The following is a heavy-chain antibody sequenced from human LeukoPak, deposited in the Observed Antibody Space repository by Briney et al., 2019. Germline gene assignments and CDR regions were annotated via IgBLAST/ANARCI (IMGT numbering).Heavy chain of an antibody. J-gene: IGHJ3*02. Sequence: GASVKVSCKGSGYTFSNYGINWVRQVPGQGLEWMGWIGAYNGYTIYADNLQGRVTMTTDTSTSTAHMELRSLRSDDTAVYYCARDRHDFWSGSLIDAFDIWGQGTMVTVSS. CDR2: IGAYNGYT. CDR3: ARDRHDFWSGSLIDAFDI. CDR1: GYTFSNYG. D-gene: IGHD3-3*01. V-gene: IGHV1-18*01.